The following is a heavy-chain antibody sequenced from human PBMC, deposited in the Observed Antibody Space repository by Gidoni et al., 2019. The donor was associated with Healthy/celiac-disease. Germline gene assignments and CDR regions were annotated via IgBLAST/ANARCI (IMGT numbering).Heavy chain of an antibody. CDR1: GFTFSSYS. CDR2: ISSSSSYI. CDR3: ARDEVPASTVTASGY. Sequence: EVQLVESGGGLVKPGGSLRLSCAASGFTFSSYSMNWVRQAPGKGLEWVSSISSSSSYIYYADSVKGRFTISRDNAKNSLYLQMNSLRAEDTAVYYCARDEVPASTVTASGYGGQGTLVTVSS. J-gene: IGHJ4*02. V-gene: IGHV3-21*01. D-gene: IGHD2-21*02.